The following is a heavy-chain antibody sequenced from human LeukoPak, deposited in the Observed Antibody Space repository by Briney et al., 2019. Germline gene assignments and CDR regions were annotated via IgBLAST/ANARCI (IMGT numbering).Heavy chain of an antibody. CDR3: EKKERGSGWPEDAFDI. CDR1: GFTFSSYA. CDR2: IIGSGGST. Sequence: GGSLRLSCAASGFTFSSYAMSWVRQAPGKGLEWVSAIIGSGGSTYYADSVKGRFTISRDNSKNSLYLQMNSLRAEDTAVYYCEKKERGSGWPEDAFDIWGQGTMVTVSS. V-gene: IGHV3-23*01. D-gene: IGHD6-19*01. J-gene: IGHJ3*02.